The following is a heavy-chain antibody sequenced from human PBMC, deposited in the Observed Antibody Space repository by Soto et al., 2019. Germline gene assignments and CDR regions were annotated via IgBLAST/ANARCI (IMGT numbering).Heavy chain of an antibody. Sequence: QVQLQESGPGLVKPSQTLSLSCTVSGDSISSGGYYWSWIRQHPGKGLEWIGYIYYSGSTYYSPSLKSRVTMSVDTSKNQFSLTLSSVTPADTAVYFCARLYTYGYYHFDYWGQGTLVIGSS. V-gene: IGHV4-31*03. CDR2: IYYSGST. D-gene: IGHD5-18*01. J-gene: IGHJ4*02. CDR1: GDSISSGGYY. CDR3: ARLYTYGYYHFDY.